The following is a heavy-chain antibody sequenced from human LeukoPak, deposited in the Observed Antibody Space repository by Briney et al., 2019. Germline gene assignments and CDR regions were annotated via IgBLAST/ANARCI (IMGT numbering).Heavy chain of an antibody. J-gene: IGHJ4*02. D-gene: IGHD3-10*01. CDR3: ARSDGSGSYYKDY. V-gene: IGHV1-2*02. CDR1: GYTFTGYY. Sequence: ASVKVSCKASGYTFTGYYMHWVRQAPGQGLEGMGWINPNSGGTNYAQKFQGRVTMTRDTSISPAYMELSRLRSDDTAVYYCARSDGSGSYYKDYWGQGTLVTVSS. CDR2: INPNSGGT.